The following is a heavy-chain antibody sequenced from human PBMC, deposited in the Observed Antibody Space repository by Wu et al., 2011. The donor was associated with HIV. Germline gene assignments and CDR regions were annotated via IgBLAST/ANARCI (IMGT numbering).Heavy chain of an antibody. V-gene: IGHV1-69*14. J-gene: IGHJ6*03. CDR2: IIPIFGTT. CDR1: GGTFSSYA. D-gene: IGHD4-11*01. CDR3: ARGSTSRTYGTTPDYYYYYMDV. Sequence: QVQLVQSGAEVKKPGSSVKVSCKASGGTFSSYAISWVRQAPGQGLEWMGGIIPIFGTTNYAQKFQGRVTITADKSTSTAYMDLSSLKSEDTAVYYCARGSTSRTYGTTPDYYYYYMDVWGKGTTVTVSS.